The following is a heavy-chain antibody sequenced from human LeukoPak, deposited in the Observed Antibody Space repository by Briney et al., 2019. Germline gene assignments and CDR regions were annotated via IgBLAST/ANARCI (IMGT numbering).Heavy chain of an antibody. CDR3: ARHFDD. CDR2: IYYSRST. Sequence: SETLSLTCTVSGGSISSSSYYLGWIRQPPGKGLEWIGSIYYSRSTYYNPSLKSRVTISVDTSKNQFSLKLSSVTAADTAVYYCARHFDDWGQGTLVTVSS. CDR1: GGSISSSSYY. V-gene: IGHV4-39*01. J-gene: IGHJ4*02.